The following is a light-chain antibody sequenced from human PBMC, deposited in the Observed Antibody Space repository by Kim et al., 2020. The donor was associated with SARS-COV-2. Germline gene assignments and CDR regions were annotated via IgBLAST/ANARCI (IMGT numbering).Light chain of an antibody. CDR1: SSNIEGKN. J-gene: IGLJ3*02. V-gene: IGLV1-44*01. CDR3: AAWDDSLNGWV. Sequence: GQRVTSSCSGSSSNIEGKNVNGYQQFPGTAPKLLIYNNNQRPSGVPDRFSGSKSGTSASLAISGLQSEDEADYYCAAWDDSLNGWVFGGGTQLTVL. CDR2: NNN.